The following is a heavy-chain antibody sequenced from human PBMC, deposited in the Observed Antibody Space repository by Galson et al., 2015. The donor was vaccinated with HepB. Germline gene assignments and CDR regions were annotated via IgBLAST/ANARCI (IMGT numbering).Heavy chain of an antibody. D-gene: IGHD1/OR15-1a*01. CDR1: GFTLSNAW. CDR2: IKSKNDGGTT. V-gene: IGHV3-15*01. J-gene: IGHJ6*02. Sequence: SLRLSCAVSGFTLSNAWMNWVRQAPGKGLEWVGRIKSKNDGGTTDYDAPVKGRLTISRDDSENTLYLQINSLKTEDTAVYHCSVEWYCNKTSCYYFGMDVWGQGTTVTVSS. CDR3: SVEWYCNKTSCYYFGMDV.